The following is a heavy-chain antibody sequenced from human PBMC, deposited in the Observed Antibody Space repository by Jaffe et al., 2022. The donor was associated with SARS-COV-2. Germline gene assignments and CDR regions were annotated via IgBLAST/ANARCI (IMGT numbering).Heavy chain of an antibody. CDR2: IIPIFGTA. Sequence: QVQLVQSGAEVKKPGSSVKVSCKASGGTFSSYAISWVRQAPGQGLEWMGGIIPIFGTANYAQKFQGRVTITADESTSTAYMELSSLRSEDTAVYYCARGLDCSGGSCYPYAFDIWGQGTMVTVSS. CDR3: ARGLDCSGGSCYPYAFDI. CDR1: GGTFSSYA. J-gene: IGHJ3*02. V-gene: IGHV1-69*01. D-gene: IGHD2-15*01.